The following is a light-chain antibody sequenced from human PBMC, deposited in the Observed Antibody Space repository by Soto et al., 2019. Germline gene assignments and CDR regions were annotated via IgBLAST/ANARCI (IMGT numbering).Light chain of an antibody. CDR2: DVT. CDR1: SSDIGGYNY. Sequence: QSALTQPPSVSGSPGQSITISCTGTSSDIGGYNYVSWYQQHPGKAPRLMIHDVTNRPSGVSNRFSGSKSGNTASLTISGLQAEDEADYYCSSYTSSSTSVFGGGTQLTVL. CDR3: SSYTSSSTSV. J-gene: IGLJ2*01. V-gene: IGLV2-14*03.